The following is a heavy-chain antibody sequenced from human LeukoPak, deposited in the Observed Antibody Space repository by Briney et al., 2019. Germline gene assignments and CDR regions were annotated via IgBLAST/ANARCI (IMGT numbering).Heavy chain of an antibody. D-gene: IGHD3-10*02. CDR2: ISSSGSTI. Sequence: QPGGSLRLSCGASGFTFSSYERNWVPQAPGWGLEWVSSISSSGSTIYYADSVKGRFTISRDNAKTSLYLQMNSLRAEDTAVYYCAELGITMIGGVWGKGTTVTISS. V-gene: IGHV3-48*03. CDR3: AELGITMIGGV. CDR1: GFTFSSYE. J-gene: IGHJ6*04.